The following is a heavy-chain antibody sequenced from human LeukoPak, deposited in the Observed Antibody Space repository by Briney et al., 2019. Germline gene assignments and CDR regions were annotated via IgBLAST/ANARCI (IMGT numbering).Heavy chain of an antibody. CDR2: ISGSGGSA. D-gene: IGHD2-2*02. J-gene: IGHJ4*02. Sequence: GGSLRLSCAASGFTVSSNYMSWVRQAPGKGLEWVSAISGSGGSAYYADSVKGRFTISRDNSKNTLYLQMNSLRAEDTAVYYCAKDSPSHCSSTSCYTRDYWGQGTLVTVSS. CDR3: AKDSPSHCSSTSCYTRDY. CDR1: GFTVSSNY. V-gene: IGHV3-23*01.